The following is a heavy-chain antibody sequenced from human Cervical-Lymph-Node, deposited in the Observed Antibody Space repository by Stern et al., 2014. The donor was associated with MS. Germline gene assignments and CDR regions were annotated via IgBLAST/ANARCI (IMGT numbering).Heavy chain of an antibody. D-gene: IGHD2-15*01. Sequence: EGQLVESGGDLVQPGGSLRLSCVASGFTFNSHWMHWVRPAPGKRPGWVACIISDGTGTIYTDSVKGRFTISRDNAKNTLYLQMNSLRVEDTAVYCCVRPSCSGEDCFWTFENWGQGTLVTVSS. V-gene: IGHV3-74*02. CDR2: IISDGTGT. CDR1: GFTFNSHW. CDR3: VRPSCSGEDCFWTFEN. J-gene: IGHJ4*02.